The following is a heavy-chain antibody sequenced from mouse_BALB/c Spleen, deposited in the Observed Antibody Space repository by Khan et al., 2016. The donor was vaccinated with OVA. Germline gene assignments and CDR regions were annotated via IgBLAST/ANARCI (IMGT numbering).Heavy chain of an antibody. J-gene: IGHJ2*01. V-gene: IGHV1S81*02. D-gene: IGHD2-10*01. CDR3: ARNAYFGNYFDS. CDR2: VYPGDGRA. CDR1: GYTFTNYW. Sequence: VQLQQSGAELVKPGASVKLSCKASGYTFTNYWVHWVKQRPGQGLEWIGEVYPGDGRANFNEKFKTKATLTVDKSSSTAFIQLSSLTSEDSAVYYCARNAYFGNYFDSWGQGTTPTVSS.